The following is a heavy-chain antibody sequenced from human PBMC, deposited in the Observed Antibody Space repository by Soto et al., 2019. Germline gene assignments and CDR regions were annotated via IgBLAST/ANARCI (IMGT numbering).Heavy chain of an antibody. CDR1: GGSFSGYY. V-gene: IGHV4-34*01. Sequence: SETLSLTCAVYGGSFSGYYWSWIRQPPGKGLEWIGEINHSGSTNYNPSLKSRVTISVDTSKNQFSLKLSSVTAADTAVYYCARRVTMIVLGHFDYWGQGTLVTVSS. D-gene: IGHD3-22*01. CDR3: ARRVTMIVLGHFDY. CDR2: INHSGST. J-gene: IGHJ4*02.